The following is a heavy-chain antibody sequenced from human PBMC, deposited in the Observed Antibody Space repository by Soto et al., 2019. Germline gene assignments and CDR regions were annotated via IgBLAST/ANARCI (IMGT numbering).Heavy chain of an antibody. V-gene: IGHV3-9*01. CDR2: ISWNSGSI. D-gene: IGHD2-15*01. Sequence: EVQLVESGGGLVQPGRSLRLSCAASGFTFDDYAMHWVRQAPGKGLEWVSGISWNSGSIGYADSVKGRFTISRDNAKNSLYLQMNSLRAEDTALYYCAKDAGGGDGRIFDYWGQGTLVTVSS. J-gene: IGHJ4*02. CDR1: GFTFDDYA. CDR3: AKDAGGGDGRIFDY.